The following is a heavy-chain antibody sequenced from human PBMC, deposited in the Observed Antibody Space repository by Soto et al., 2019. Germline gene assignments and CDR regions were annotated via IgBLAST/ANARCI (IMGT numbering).Heavy chain of an antibody. D-gene: IGHD4-17*01. Sequence: QVQLQQWGAGLLKPSETLSLTCAVYGGSFSGYYWSWIRQPPGKGLEWIGEINHSGSTNYNPSLKTRVTRXXAXSXXPSPLKLSSVTAADTAVYYCASGPQMATVTTGLDYWGQGTLVTVSS. CDR2: INHSGST. CDR1: GGSFSGYY. J-gene: IGHJ4*02. V-gene: IGHV4-34*01. CDR3: ASGPQMATVTTGLDY.